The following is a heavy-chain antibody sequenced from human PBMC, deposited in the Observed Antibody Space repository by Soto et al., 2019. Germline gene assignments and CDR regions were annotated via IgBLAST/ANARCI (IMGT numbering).Heavy chain of an antibody. V-gene: IGHV1-69*06. CDR1: GGTFSSYA. CDR3: ARVRTAMVQPTYYFDY. Sequence: EASVKVSCKASGGTFSSYAISWVRQAPGQGLEWMGGIIPIFGTANYAQKFQGRVTITADKSTSTAYMELSSLRSEDTAVYYCARVRTAMVQPTYYFDYWGQGTLVTVSS. J-gene: IGHJ4*02. CDR2: IIPIFGTA. D-gene: IGHD5-18*01.